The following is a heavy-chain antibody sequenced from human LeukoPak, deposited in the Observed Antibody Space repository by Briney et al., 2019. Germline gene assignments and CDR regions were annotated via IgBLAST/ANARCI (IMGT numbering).Heavy chain of an antibody. V-gene: IGHV5-51*01. Sequence: GESLKISCKGSEYSFTSYWIGWVRQMPGKGLEWMGIIYPGDSDTRYSPSFQGQVTISADKSISTAYLQWSSLKASDTAMYYCARDGYDSSGYSDPLYGMDVWGQGTTVTVSS. J-gene: IGHJ6*02. CDR1: EYSFTSYW. CDR3: ARDGYDSSGYSDPLYGMDV. D-gene: IGHD3-22*01. CDR2: IYPGDSDT.